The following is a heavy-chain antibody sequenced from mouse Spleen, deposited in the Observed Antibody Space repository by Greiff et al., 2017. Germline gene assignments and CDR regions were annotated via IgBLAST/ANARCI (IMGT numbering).Heavy chain of an antibody. CDR2: INSNGGST. D-gene: IGHD1-1*01. CDR1: GFTFSSYA. CDR3: ARRGIYYDGSDYFDY. Sequence: EVQGVESGGGLVKPGGSLKLSCAASGFTFSSYAMSWVRQTPEKRLEWVAAINSNGGSTYYPDTVKDRFTISRDNAKNTLYLQMSSLRSEDTALYYCARRGIYYDGSDYFDYWGQGTTLTVSS. V-gene: IGHV5-6-2*01. J-gene: IGHJ2*01.